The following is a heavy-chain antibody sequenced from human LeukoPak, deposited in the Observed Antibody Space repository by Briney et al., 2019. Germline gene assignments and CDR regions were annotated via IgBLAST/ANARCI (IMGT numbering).Heavy chain of an antibody. CDR2: ITVSGSST. CDR1: GFTFSNYD. Sequence: GGSLRLSCAASGFTFSNYDFVWVRQAPGKGLEWVSYITVSGSSTQYSDSVRGRFTISRDNARNSLFLQMNSLRADDTAVYYCGRNGLGLHYWGQGTLVTVSS. CDR3: GRNGLGLHY. J-gene: IGHJ4*02. V-gene: IGHV3-48*03. D-gene: IGHD6-19*01.